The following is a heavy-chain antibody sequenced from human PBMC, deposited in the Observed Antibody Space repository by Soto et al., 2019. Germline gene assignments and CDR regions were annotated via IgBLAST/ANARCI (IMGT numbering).Heavy chain of an antibody. CDR3: AKADDDIVVVVAATHVYYGMDV. CDR1: GFTFSSYG. CDR2: ISYDGSNK. Sequence: GGSLRLSCAASGFTFSSYGMHWVRQAPGKGLEWVAVISYDGSNKYYADSVKGRFTISRDNSKNTLYLQMNSLRAEDTAVYYCAKADDDIVVVVAATHVYYGMDVWGQGTTVTVSS. J-gene: IGHJ6*02. D-gene: IGHD2-15*01. V-gene: IGHV3-30*18.